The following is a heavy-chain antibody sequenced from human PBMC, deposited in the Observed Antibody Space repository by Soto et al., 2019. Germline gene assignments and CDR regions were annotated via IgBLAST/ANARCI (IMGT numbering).Heavy chain of an antibody. D-gene: IGHD3-22*01. CDR1: GGSISSYY. V-gene: IGHV4-59*08. CDR3: ARHFPYDSSGYYPTDAYYYGMDV. CDR2: IYYSGST. Sequence: SETLSLTCTVSGGSISSYYWSWIRQPPGKGLEWIGYIYYSGSTNYNPSLKSRVTISVDTSKNQFSLKLSSVTAADTAVYYCARHFPYDSSGYYPTDAYYYGMDVWGQGTTVTVSS. J-gene: IGHJ6*02.